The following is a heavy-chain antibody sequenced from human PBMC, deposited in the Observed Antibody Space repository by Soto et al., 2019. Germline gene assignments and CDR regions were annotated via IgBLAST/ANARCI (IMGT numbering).Heavy chain of an antibody. D-gene: IGHD1-1*01. CDR3: ARDDAFGNENGFDI. V-gene: IGHV3-33*04. Sequence: GGSLRLSCAVSGFPFSTYVFHWVRQPPGKGLEWVAVIVSDGIAKYHADSVEGRFTISRDNSKDTLYLQMNSLRAEDTAVYYCARDDAFGNENGFDIWGQGTMVTV. CDR2: IVSDGIAK. J-gene: IGHJ3*02. CDR1: GFPFSTYV.